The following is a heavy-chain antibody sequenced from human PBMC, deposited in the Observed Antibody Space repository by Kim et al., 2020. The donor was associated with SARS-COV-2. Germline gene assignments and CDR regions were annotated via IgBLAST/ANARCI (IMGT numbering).Heavy chain of an antibody. CDR3: VRGKQWLGVRYFDY. CDR1: GFTFSSYA. V-gene: IGHV3-64D*09. J-gene: IGHJ4*02. D-gene: IGHD6-19*01. Sequence: GGSLRLSCSASGFTFSSYAMHWVHQAPGKGLEYVSAISSNGGSTYYADSVKGRFTISRDNSKNTLYLQMSSLRAEDTAVYYCVRGKQWLGVRYFDYWGQGTLVTVSS. CDR2: ISSNGGST.